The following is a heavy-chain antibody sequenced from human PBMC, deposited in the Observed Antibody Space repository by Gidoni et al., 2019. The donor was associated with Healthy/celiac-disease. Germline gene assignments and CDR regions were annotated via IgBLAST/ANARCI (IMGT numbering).Heavy chain of an antibody. Sequence: EVQLLESGGGLVQPGGSLSLSCAASGFTFSSYAMSWVRQAPGKGLEWVSAISGSVGSTYYADSGKGRFTISRDNSKNTLYLQMNSLRAEDTAVYYCAKFPRYSSSSYFDYWGQGTLVTVSS. V-gene: IGHV3-23*01. D-gene: IGHD6-6*01. CDR2: ISGSVGST. CDR1: GFTFSSYA. CDR3: AKFPRYSSSSYFDY. J-gene: IGHJ4*02.